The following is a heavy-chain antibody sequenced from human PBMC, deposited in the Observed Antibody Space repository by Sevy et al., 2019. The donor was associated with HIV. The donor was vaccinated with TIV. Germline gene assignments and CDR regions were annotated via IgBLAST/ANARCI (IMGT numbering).Heavy chain of an antibody. V-gene: IGHV3-23*01. CDR3: ARTNDYGVLGAFDI. CDR1: GFTFSNYA. D-gene: IGHD4-17*01. J-gene: IGHJ3*02. CDR2: ISGSGGSGDKT. Sequence: GGSLRLSCAASGFTFSNYAMNWVRQAPGKGLEWVSGISGSGGSGDKTNYADSVKGRFTISRDNAKNSLYLQMNSLRAEDTAVYYCARTNDYGVLGAFDIWGQGTMVTVSS.